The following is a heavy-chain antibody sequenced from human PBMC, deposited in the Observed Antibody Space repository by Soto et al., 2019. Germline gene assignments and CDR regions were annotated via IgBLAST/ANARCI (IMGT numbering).Heavy chain of an antibody. Sequence: ASVKFSWKESGYTFTSYGIIWVRQAPGQGLEWMGWISAYNGNTNYAQKLQGRVTMTTDTSTSTAYMELRSLRSDDTAVYYCARDWPSILGGYYTGSNYYYGMDVWGQGTTVTVSS. V-gene: IGHV1-18*01. CDR1: GYTFTSYG. D-gene: IGHD3-9*01. CDR2: ISAYNGNT. CDR3: ARDWPSILGGYYTGSNYYYGMDV. J-gene: IGHJ6*02.